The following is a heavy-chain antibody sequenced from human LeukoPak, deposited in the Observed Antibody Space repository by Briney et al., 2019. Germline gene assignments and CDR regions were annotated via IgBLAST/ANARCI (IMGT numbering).Heavy chain of an antibody. J-gene: IGHJ3*02. CDR2: IYYSGST. CDR1: GGSVSSGDYY. D-gene: IGHD2-15*01. Sequence: SQTPSLTCTVSGGSVSSGDYYWSWIRQHPGKGLEWIGYIYYSGSTNYNPSLKSRVTISVDTSKNQFSLKLSSVTAADTAVYYCATTWWDDAFDIWGQGTMVTVSS. V-gene: IGHV4-30-4*08. CDR3: ATTWWDDAFDI.